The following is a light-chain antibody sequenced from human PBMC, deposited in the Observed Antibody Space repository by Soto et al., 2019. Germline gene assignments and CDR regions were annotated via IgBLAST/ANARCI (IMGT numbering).Light chain of an antibody. CDR2: EVN. Sequence: QSALTQPASVSGSPGQSITISCAGSGGDVGHYDLLSWYQQIPGKAPKLIIFEVNRRPSGVSDRFSGFKSGNTASLTISGLQAEDEADFFCCSYAGNGAWVFGGVTKVTVL. CDR1: GGDVGHYDL. CDR3: CSYAGNGAWV. V-gene: IGLV2-23*02. J-gene: IGLJ3*02.